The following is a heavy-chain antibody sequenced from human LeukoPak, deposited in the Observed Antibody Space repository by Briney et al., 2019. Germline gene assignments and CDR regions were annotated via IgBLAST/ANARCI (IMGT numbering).Heavy chain of an antibody. CDR2: IWYDGSNK. CDR3: ATHCSSTSCYDY. J-gene: IGHJ4*02. Sequence: PGGSLRLSCAASGFTFSSYAMSWVRQAPGKGLEWVAVIWYDGSNKYYADSVKGRFTISRDNSKNTLYLQMNSLRAEDTAVYYCATHCSSTSCYDYWGQGTLVTVSS. CDR1: GFTFSSYA. V-gene: IGHV3-33*08. D-gene: IGHD2-2*01.